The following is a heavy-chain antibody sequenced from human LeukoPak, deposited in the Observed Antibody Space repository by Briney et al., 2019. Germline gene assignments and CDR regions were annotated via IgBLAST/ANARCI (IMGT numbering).Heavy chain of an antibody. J-gene: IGHJ4*02. Sequence: KPGGSLRLSCSASGFTFRNAWMSSVRQAPGKGLDWVGRLQSKTDGETTDYAAPVKGRFTISRDDSKNTLYLQMLNLETEDTAVSYCPTVYTVTDPAFDYWGQGTLVTVSS. CDR2: LQSKTDGETT. V-gene: IGHV3-15*01. CDR1: GFTFRNAW. D-gene: IGHD4-17*01. CDR3: PTVYTVTDPAFDY.